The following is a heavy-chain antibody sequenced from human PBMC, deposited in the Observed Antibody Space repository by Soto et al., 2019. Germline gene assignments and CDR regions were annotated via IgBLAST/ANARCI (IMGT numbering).Heavy chain of an antibody. CDR2: ISGSGGST. CDR3: ALLNYDILTGSYYYYAMDV. V-gene: IGHV3-23*01. Sequence: GGSLRLSCAASGFTFSSYAMSWVRQAPGKGLEWVSAISGSGGSTYYADSVKGRLTISRDNSKNTLYLQMNSLRAEDTAVYYCALLNYDILTGSYYYYAMDVWGQGTTVTVSS. CDR1: GFTFSSYA. D-gene: IGHD3-9*01. J-gene: IGHJ6*02.